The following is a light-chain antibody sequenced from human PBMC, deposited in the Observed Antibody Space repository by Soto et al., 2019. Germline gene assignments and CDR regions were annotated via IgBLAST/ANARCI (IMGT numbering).Light chain of an antibody. J-gene: IGLJ1*01. V-gene: IGLV2-14*01. CDR2: EVS. CDR3: SSYTSSHTYV. CDR1: SSDVGGYNY. Sequence: QSALTQPASVSGSPGQSITVSCTGTSSDVGGYNYVSWYQQHPGKAPKLMIYEVSNRPSGVSNRFSGSKSGNTASLTISGLQAEDEADYFCSSYTSSHTYVFGSGTKLPVL.